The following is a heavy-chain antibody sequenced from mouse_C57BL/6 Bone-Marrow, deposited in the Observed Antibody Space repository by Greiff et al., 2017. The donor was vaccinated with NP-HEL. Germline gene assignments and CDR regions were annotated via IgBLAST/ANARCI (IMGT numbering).Heavy chain of an antibody. CDR2: IDPENGDT. J-gene: IGHJ4*01. V-gene: IGHV14-4*01. CDR1: GFNIKDDY. D-gene: IGHD2-3*01. Sequence: EVQLKQSGAELVRPGASVKLSCTASGFNIKDDYMHWVKQRPEQGLEWIGWIDPENGDTEYASKFQGKATITADTSSNTAYLQLSSLTSEDTAVYYCTIYDGYYVYAMDYWGQGTSVTVSS. CDR3: TIYDGYYVYAMDY.